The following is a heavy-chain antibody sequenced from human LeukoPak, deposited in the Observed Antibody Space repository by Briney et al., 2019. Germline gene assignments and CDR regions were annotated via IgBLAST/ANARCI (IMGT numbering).Heavy chain of an antibody. D-gene: IGHD3-10*01. CDR3: ARDAFYYNSGTYYKGFDF. J-gene: IGHJ4*02. V-gene: IGHV4-59*12. CDR1: GGSISSYY. Sequence: SETLSLTCTVSGGSISSYYWSWIRQPPGKGLEWIGCIYYSGSTNYNPSFKSRVTISVDTSKNQFSLKLSSVTAADTAVYYCARDAFYYNSGTYYKGFDFWGQGILVTVSS. CDR2: IYYSGST.